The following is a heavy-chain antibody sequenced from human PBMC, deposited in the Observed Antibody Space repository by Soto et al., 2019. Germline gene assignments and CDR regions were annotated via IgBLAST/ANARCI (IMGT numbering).Heavy chain of an antibody. V-gene: IGHV3-30-3*01. CDR3: ARDGEYCSSTSCYSYYYGMDV. CDR2: ISYDGSNK. J-gene: IGHJ6*02. Sequence: QVQLVESGGGVVQPGRSLRLSCAASGFTFSSYAMHWVRQAPGKGLEWVAVISYDGSNKYYADSVKGRFTISRDNSKNRLYLQMNSLRAEDTAVYYCARDGEYCSSTSCYSYYYGMDVWGQGTTVTVSS. D-gene: IGHD2-2*01. CDR1: GFTFSSYA.